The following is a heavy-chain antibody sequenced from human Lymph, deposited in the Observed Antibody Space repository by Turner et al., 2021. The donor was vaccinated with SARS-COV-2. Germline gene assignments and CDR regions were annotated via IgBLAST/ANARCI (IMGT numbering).Heavy chain of an antibody. CDR3: AKGVRGAMMVVVIPYFDY. V-gene: IGHV3-23*01. J-gene: IGHJ4*02. Sequence: EVQLLASGGGLVQHGGSLRLSCAASGFTFSSYAMSWVRQAPGKVLEWVSAISGSGGDTYYADSVNGRFTISRDNSKNTLYLQMNSLRAEDTAVYYCAKGVRGAMMVVVIPYFDYWGQGTLVTVSS. CDR2: ISGSGGDT. D-gene: IGHD3-22*01. CDR1: GFTFSSYA.